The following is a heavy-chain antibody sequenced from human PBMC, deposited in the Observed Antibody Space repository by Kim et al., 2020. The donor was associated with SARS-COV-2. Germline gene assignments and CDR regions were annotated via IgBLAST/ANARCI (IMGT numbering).Heavy chain of an antibody. CDR1: GFSVSGDY. V-gene: IGHV3-53*01. J-gene: IGHJ5*02. Sequence: GGSLRLSCAASGFSVSGDYMSWVRQAPGKGLEWVSVIYSDGSTYYADSVKGRFTISRDNFKNTVYLQMKSLRAEDTAVYYCARHDWFDPWGQGTLGTVSS. CDR3: ARHDWFDP. CDR2: IYSDGST.